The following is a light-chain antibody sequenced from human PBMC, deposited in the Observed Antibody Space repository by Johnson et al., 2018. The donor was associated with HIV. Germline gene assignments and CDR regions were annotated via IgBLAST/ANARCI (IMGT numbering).Light chain of an antibody. V-gene: IGLV1-51*02. CDR2: ENN. CDR1: SSNIGKNY. J-gene: IGLJ1*01. CDR3: GTWDSRLSAYV. Sequence: QSVLTQPPSVSAAPGQRVTISCSGSSSNIGKNYVSWYQQLPGTAPKLLIYENNKRPSGIPDRFSGSKSGTSATLGITGLQPENEADYYCGTWDSRLSAYVFGIGTKVNVL.